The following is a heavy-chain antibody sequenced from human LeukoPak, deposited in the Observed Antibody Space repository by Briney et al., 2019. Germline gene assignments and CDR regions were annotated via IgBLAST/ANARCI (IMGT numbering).Heavy chain of an antibody. V-gene: IGHV3-23*01. D-gene: IGHD6-19*01. CDR1: GFTFSSYA. CDR3: AKDLGYSSGWHY. Sequence: TGGSLRLSCAASGFTFSSYATSWVRQAPGKGLEWVSAISGSSGSTYYADSVKGRFTISRDNSKDTLYLQMNSLRAEDTAVYYCAKDLGYSSGWHYWGQGTLVTVSS. CDR2: ISGSSGST. J-gene: IGHJ4*02.